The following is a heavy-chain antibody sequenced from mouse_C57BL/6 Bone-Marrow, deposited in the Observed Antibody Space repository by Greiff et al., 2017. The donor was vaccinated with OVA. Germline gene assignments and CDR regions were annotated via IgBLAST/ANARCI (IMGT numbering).Heavy chain of an antibody. CDR2: ISDGGSYT. CDR3: ARGYYGSRAWFAY. V-gene: IGHV5-4*01. Sequence: EVHLVESGGGLVKPGGSLKLSCAASGFTFSSYAMSWVRQTPEKRLEWVATISDGGSYTYYPDNVKGRFTISRDNAKNNLYLQMSHLKSEDTAMYYCARGYYGSRAWFAYWGQGTLVTVSA. D-gene: IGHD1-1*01. CDR1: GFTFSSYA. J-gene: IGHJ3*01.